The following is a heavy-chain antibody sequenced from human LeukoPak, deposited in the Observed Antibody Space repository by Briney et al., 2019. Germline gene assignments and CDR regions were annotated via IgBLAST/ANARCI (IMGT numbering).Heavy chain of an antibody. Sequence: ASVKVSCKASGYTFTSYYMHWVRQAPGQGLEWMGIINPSGGSTSYAQKFQSRVTMTRDTSTSTVYMELSSLRSEDTAVYYCASFVVVPAASVYWGQGTLVTVSS. J-gene: IGHJ4*02. CDR2: INPSGGST. D-gene: IGHD2-2*01. CDR1: GYTFTSYY. V-gene: IGHV1-46*03. CDR3: ASFVVVPAASVY.